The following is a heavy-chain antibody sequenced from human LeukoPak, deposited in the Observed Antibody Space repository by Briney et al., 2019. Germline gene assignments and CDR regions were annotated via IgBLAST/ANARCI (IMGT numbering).Heavy chain of an antibody. J-gene: IGHJ4*02. Sequence: GGSLRLSCAVSGFTVNNNGMTWVRQAPGKGLEWVSSIFASSTRTTYADSVKGRFTISRDNSKNTLYLQMNSLRVEDTAVYYCAEEIRPNDYWGQGTRVTVSS. CDR2: IFASSTRT. CDR1: GFTVNNNG. CDR3: AEEIRPNDY. D-gene: IGHD5-24*01. V-gene: IGHV3-23*05.